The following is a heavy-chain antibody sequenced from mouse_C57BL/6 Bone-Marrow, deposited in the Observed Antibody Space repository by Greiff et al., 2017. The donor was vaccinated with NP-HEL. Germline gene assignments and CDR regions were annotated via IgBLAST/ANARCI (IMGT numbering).Heavy chain of an antibody. Sequence: EVMLVESGGGLVKPGGSLKLSCAASGFTFSDYGMHWVRQAPEKGLEWVAYISSGSSTIYYADTVKGRFTISRDNAKNTLFLQMTSLRSEDTAMYYCARTTRLGNYYAMDYWGQGTSVTVSS. CDR2: ISSGSSTI. J-gene: IGHJ4*01. D-gene: IGHD1-1*01. CDR3: ARTTRLGNYYAMDY. CDR1: GFTFSDYG. V-gene: IGHV5-17*01.